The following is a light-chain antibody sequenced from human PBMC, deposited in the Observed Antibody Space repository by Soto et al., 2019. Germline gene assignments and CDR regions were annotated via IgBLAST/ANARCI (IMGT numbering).Light chain of an antibody. Sequence: QSVLTQPPSVSGAPGQRFTTPGMGRSPKIGAGYNVHGYQQVPGTAPKLLIYGDSNRPSGVPDRFSGSKSGTSASLAITGLQAEDEADYYCQSYDSSLSGWLFGGGTKLTVL. CDR1: SPKIGAGYN. CDR2: GDS. J-gene: IGLJ3*02. V-gene: IGLV1-40*01. CDR3: QSYDSSLSGWL.